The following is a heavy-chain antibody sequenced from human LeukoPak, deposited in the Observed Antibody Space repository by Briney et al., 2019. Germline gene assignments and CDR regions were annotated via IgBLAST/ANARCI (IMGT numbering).Heavy chain of an antibody. CDR1: GFTFSSYG. CDR3: ARDLLRGTVTTGYFDY. D-gene: IGHD4-17*01. CDR2: ISYDGSNK. V-gene: IGHV3-30*03. Sequence: PGRSLRLSCAASGFTFSSYGMHWVRQAPGKGLEWVAVISYDGSNKYYADSVKGRFTISRDNSKSTLYLQMNSLRAEDTAVYYCARDLLRGTVTTGYFDYWGQGTLVTVSS. J-gene: IGHJ4*02.